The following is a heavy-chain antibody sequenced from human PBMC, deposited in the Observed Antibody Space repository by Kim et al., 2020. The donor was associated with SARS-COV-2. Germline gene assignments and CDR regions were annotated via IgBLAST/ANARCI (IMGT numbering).Heavy chain of an antibody. D-gene: IGHD3-10*01. CDR3: AGDRTWRMFRGVIRWGACDWFDP. CDR1: GYTFTSYA. CDR2: INTNTGNP. Sequence: ASVKVSCKASGYTFTSYAMNWVRQAPGQGLEWMGWINTNTGNPTYAQGFTGRFVFSLDTSVSTAYLQISSLKAEETAVYYCAGDRTWRMFRGVIRWGACDWFDPWGQRTLV. V-gene: IGHV7-4-1*02. J-gene: IGHJ5*02.